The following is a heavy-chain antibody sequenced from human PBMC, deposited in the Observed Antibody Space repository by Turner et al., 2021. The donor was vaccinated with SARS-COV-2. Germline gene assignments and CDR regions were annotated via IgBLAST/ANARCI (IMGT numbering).Heavy chain of an antibody. V-gene: IGHV4-39*01. D-gene: IGHD3-22*01. CDR2: IYYSGST. CDR1: GGSLSSSSYY. Sequence: QLQLQESGPGLVKPSETLSLTCTVSGGSLSSSSYYWGWIRQPPGKGLEWIGSIYYSGSTYYNPSLKSRVTISVDTSKNQFSLKLSSVTAADTAVYYCAGEEVVFRASHTLYYYGMDVWGQGTTVTVSS. CDR3: AGEEVVFRASHTLYYYGMDV. J-gene: IGHJ6*02.